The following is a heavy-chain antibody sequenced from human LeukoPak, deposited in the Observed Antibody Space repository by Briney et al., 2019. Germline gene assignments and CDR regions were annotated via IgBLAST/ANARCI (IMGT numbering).Heavy chain of an antibody. CDR2: ISAYNGNT. Sequence: ASVKVSCKASGYTFTSYGISWVRQAPGQGLEWMGGISAYNGNTNYAQKLQGRVTMTTDTSTSTAYMELRSLRSDDTAVYYCARDWVWFGDIKIRDAFDIWGQGTMVTVSS. J-gene: IGHJ3*02. V-gene: IGHV1-18*01. CDR1: GYTFTSYG. D-gene: IGHD3-10*01. CDR3: ARDWVWFGDIKIRDAFDI.